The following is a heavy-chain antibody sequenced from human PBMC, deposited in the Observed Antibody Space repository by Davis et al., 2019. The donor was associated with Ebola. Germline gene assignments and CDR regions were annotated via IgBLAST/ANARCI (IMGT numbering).Heavy chain of an antibody. CDR1: GFTFSSFG. CDR3: ARPYSSSWYDLFDF. Sequence: GGSLRLSCATSGFTFSSFGMHWVRQAPGKGLEWVAVIWYDGSNKYYADSVKGRFTISRDNSKNTLYLQMNSLRAEDTAVYYCARPYSSSWYDLFDFWGQGTLVTVSS. J-gene: IGHJ4*02. V-gene: IGHV3-33*08. D-gene: IGHD6-13*01. CDR2: IWYDGSNK.